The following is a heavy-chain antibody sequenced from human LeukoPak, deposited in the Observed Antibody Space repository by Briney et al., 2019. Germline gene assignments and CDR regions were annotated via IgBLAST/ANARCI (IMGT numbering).Heavy chain of an antibody. CDR2: INHSGST. V-gene: IGHV4-39*07. CDR1: GGSISSSSYY. J-gene: IGHJ5*02. CDR3: ARALYGSGSYYKYVVNWFDP. D-gene: IGHD3-10*01. Sequence: SSETLSLTCTVSGGSISSSSYYWGWIRQSPGKGLEWIGEINHSGSTNYNPSLKSRVTISVDTSKNQFSLKLSSVTAADTAVYYCARALYGSGSYYKYVVNWFDPWGQGTLVTVSS.